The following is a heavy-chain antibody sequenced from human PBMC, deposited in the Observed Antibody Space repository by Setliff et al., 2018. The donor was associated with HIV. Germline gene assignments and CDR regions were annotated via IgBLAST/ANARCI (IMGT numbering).Heavy chain of an antibody. D-gene: IGHD2-15*01. CDR1: GYTLTDYY. V-gene: IGHV1-8*02. J-gene: IGHJ3*02. Sequence: ASVKVSCKASGYTLTDYYVQWVRQAPGQGLEWMGWMNPNSGNTGYAQRFQGRLTMTRNTSISTAYMELNSLMSEDTAVYFCAIRREVVVATTRRGLDIWGQGTMVTVSS. CDR3: AIRREVVVATTRRGLDI. CDR2: MNPNSGNT.